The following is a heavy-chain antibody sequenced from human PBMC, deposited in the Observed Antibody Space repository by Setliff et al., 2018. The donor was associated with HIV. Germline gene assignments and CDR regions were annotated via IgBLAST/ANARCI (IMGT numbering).Heavy chain of an antibody. D-gene: IGHD3-10*01. CDR3: ARSGGNWYFNL. V-gene: IGHV4-39*01. CDR2: MYYSGTT. J-gene: IGHJ2*01. Sequence: PSETLSLTCTVSGDPISSGSYYWGWIRQPPGKGLEWIGSMYYSGTTYYNPSLKSRVTISVDTSKTQFSLKLNSVTAADTAVYYCARSGGNWYFNLWGRGTLVTVSS. CDR1: GDPISSGSYY.